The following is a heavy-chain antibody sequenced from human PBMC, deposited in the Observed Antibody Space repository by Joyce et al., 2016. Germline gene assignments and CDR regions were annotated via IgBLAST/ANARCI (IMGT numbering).Heavy chain of an antibody. V-gene: IGHV1-69*11. CDR1: GGPFRNSA. CDR3: ARVDGDYEGYFEF. Sequence: QVQLVQSGADVKKPESSVKVSCKVSGGPFRNSARAWVRQAPGQGLEWIGGIIPFLDRADYAQKLQDRLTIVADESTSTVHMELRSLRFEDTAVYYCARVDGDYEGYFEFWGQGTLVTVSS. CDR2: IIPFLDRA. D-gene: IGHD4-17*01. J-gene: IGHJ4*02.